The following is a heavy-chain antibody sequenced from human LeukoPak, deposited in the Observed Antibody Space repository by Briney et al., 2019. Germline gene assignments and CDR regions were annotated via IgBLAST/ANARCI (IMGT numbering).Heavy chain of an antibody. CDR1: GFTFSSYA. CDR3: AEDYYDSSGYYGLFDY. D-gene: IGHD3-22*01. J-gene: IGHJ4*02. CDR2: ISGSGGST. V-gene: IGHV3-23*01. Sequence: GGSLRLSCAASGFTFSSYAMSWVRQAPGKGLEWVSAISGSGGSTYYADSVKGRFTISRDNSKNTLYLQMNSLRAEDTAVYYCAEDYYDSSGYYGLFDYWGQGTLVTVSS.